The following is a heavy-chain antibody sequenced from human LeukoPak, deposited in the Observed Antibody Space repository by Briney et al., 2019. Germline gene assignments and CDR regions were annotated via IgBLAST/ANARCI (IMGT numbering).Heavy chain of an antibody. CDR1: GYTFNIYY. Sequence: ASVKVSCKTSGYTFNIYYVQWVRQAPGQGLEWMGVIHPNDGGTTYAQNFQGTIIMTSDTSTSTIYMELSSLKSDDTAVYYCARGDIDHWGQGTLVTVSS. CDR3: ARGDIDH. D-gene: IGHD2-15*01. V-gene: IGHV1-46*02. J-gene: IGHJ5*02. CDR2: IHPNDGGT.